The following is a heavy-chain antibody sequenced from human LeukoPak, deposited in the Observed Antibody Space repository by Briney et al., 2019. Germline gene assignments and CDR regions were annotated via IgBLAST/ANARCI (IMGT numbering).Heavy chain of an antibody. V-gene: IGHV3-74*01. CDR3: ARDQDGDAFDI. CDR2: INSDGSST. Sequence: GGSLRLSCAASGFTFSAYWMHWVRQSPGKGLVWVSRINSDGSSTDYADSVKGRFTISRDIAKSTLYLQMNSLRAEDTAVYYCARDQDGDAFDIWGQGTMVTVSS. J-gene: IGHJ3*02. D-gene: IGHD2-15*01. CDR1: GFTFSAYW.